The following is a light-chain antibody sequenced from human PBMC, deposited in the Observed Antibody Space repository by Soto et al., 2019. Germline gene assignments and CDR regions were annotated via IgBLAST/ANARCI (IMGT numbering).Light chain of an antibody. J-gene: IGKJ2*01. CDR2: GAS. CDR3: QQYNNWPF. CDR1: QSVSNN. Sequence: EIVMTQSPATLSVSPGERATLSCRASQSVSNNLAWYQQKPGQAPRLLIYGASTRATGIPARFSGSGSGTAFTLTISSLQSEDFAVYYCQQYNNWPFFGQGTKLEIK. V-gene: IGKV3-15*01.